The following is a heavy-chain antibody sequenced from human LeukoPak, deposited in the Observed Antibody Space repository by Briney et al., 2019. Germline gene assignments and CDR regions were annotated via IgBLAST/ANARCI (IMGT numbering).Heavy chain of an antibody. CDR1: GGSISSYY. D-gene: IGHD3-16*02. Sequence: SETLSLTCTVSGGSISSYYWSWIRQPTGKGLEWIGYIYYSGSTNYNPSLKSRVTISVDTSKNQFSLKLSSVTAADTAVYYCAREGGLHSYYDYVWGSYRHFDYWGQGTLVTVSS. J-gene: IGHJ4*02. CDR2: IYYSGST. V-gene: IGHV4-59*01. CDR3: AREGGLHSYYDYVWGSYRHFDY.